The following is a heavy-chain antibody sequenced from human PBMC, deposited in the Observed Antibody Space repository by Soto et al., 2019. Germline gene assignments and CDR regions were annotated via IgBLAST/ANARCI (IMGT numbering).Heavy chain of an antibody. Sequence: LRLSCAASGFTFSGSAMHWVRQASGKGLEWVGRIRSKANSYATAYAASVKGRFTISRDDSKNTAYLQMNSLKTEDTAVYYCTSRPPSMVRGVIFTGAFDIWGQGTMVTVSS. CDR3: TSRPPSMVRGVIFTGAFDI. CDR2: IRSKANSYAT. D-gene: IGHD3-10*01. CDR1: GFTFSGSA. J-gene: IGHJ3*02. V-gene: IGHV3-73*01.